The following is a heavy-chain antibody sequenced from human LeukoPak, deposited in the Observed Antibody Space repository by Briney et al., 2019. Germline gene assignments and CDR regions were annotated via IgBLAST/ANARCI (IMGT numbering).Heavy chain of an antibody. D-gene: IGHD1-7*01. V-gene: IGHV3-7*05. CDR3: ARAHGRNYES. CDR1: GFTFSTYW. CDR2: INQDGSEK. Sequence: GGSLRLSCAASGFTFSTYWMTWVRQAPGKGLEWVANINQDGSEKYHVDSMKGRITISRDNAKKSLYLQMNSLRVEDSVVYYCARAHGRNYESWGQGTLVTVSS. J-gene: IGHJ4*02.